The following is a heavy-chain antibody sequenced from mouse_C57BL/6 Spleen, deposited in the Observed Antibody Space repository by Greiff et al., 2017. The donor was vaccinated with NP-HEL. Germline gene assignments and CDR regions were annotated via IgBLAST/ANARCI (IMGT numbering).Heavy chain of an antibody. J-gene: IGHJ2*01. D-gene: IGHD1-1*01. V-gene: IGHV5-4*03. CDR3: ARGGYYYGSSYPYYFDY. Sequence: EVKLVESGEGLVKPGGSLKLSCAASGFTFSSYAMSWVRQTPEKRLEWVATISDGGSYTYYPDDVKGRFTISRDNAKNNLYLQMSHLKSEDTAMYYCARGGYYYGSSYPYYFDYWGQGTTLTVSS. CDR2: ISDGGSYT. CDR1: GFTFSSYA.